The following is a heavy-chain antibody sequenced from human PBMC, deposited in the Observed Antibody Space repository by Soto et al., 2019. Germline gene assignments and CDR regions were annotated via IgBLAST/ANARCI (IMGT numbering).Heavy chain of an antibody. CDR1: GYTFTTFW. J-gene: IGHJ5*02. Sequence: PGESLKISCAGFGYTFTTFWISWVRQMPGRGLEWMGRIDPRDSYTNYSPSFQGHVTISVDKSISTAYLQWGSLKASDTAMYYCARLDCTSSTCDSWFDTWGQGTLVTVSS. V-gene: IGHV5-10-1*01. CDR2: IDPRDSYT. D-gene: IGHD2-2*01. CDR3: ARLDCTSSTCDSWFDT.